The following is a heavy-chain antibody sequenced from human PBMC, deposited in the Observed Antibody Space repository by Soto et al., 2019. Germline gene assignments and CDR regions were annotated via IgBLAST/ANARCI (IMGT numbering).Heavy chain of an antibody. CDR1: GFTFSDYY. Sequence: PGGSLRLSCAASGFTFSDYYMSWIRQAPGKGLEWVSYISSSGSTIYYADSVKGRFTISRDNAKNSLYLQMNSLRAEDAAVYYCARVAYSYGYYFDYWGQGTLVTVSS. CDR3: ARVAYSYGYYFDY. D-gene: IGHD5-18*01. V-gene: IGHV3-11*01. J-gene: IGHJ4*02. CDR2: ISSSGSTI.